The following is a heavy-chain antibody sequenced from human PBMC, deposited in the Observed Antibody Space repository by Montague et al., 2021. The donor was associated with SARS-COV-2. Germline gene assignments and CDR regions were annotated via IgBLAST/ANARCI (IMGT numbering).Heavy chain of an antibody. CDR3: SSADYPDISAYYAL. CDR2: IRSQNNNYAT. V-gene: IGHV3-73*01. J-gene: IGHJ4*03. CDR1: GFTFSGSA. Sequence: SLRLSCAASGFTFSGSAMHWVRQTSGKGLEWVGRIRSQNNNYATTYAASVNDRFTISRDDSKNTAYLHVNSLKTDDTAVYYCSSADYPDISAYYALWGQGTLVTVSS. D-gene: IGHD3-3*01.